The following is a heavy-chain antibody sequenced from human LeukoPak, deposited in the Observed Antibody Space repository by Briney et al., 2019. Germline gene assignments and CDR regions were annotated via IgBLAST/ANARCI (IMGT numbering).Heavy chain of an antibody. CDR1: GGSFSGYY. CDR2: INHSGST. Sequence: SETLSLTCTVYGGSFSGYYWSWIRQPPGKGLEWIGEINHSGSTNYNPPLKSRVTISVDTSKNQFSLKLSSVTAADTAVYYCARRRRIGAVGTDAFDIWGQGTKVTVSS. CDR3: ARRRRIGAVGTDAFDI. D-gene: IGHD6-13*01. V-gene: IGHV4-34*01. J-gene: IGHJ3*02.